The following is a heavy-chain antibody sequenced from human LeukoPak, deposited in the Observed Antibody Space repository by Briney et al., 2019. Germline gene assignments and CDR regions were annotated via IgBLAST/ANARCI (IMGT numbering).Heavy chain of an antibody. J-gene: IGHJ4*02. CDR3: ARAQPLGGPLGAFDY. CDR2: IYSGGNT. Sequence: GGSLRLSCAASGFRFSDYYMNWVRQAPGKGLEWISVIYSGGNTYYADSVKGRFTISRDNSKNTLYLQMNSLRAEDTAVYYCARAQPLGGPLGAFDYWGQGTLVTVSS. V-gene: IGHV3-53*01. D-gene: IGHD6-13*01. CDR1: GFRFSDYY.